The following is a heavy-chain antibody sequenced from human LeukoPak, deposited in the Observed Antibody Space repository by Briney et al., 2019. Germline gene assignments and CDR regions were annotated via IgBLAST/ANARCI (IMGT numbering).Heavy chain of an antibody. V-gene: IGHV3-53*01. CDR2: IYSGGST. D-gene: IGHD6-19*01. Sequence: GGSLRLSCAASGFTVSSNCMSWVRQAPGKGLEWVSVIYSGGSTYYADSVKGRFTISRDNSKNTLYLQMNSLRAEDTAVYYCASRAVVGYYYFDYWGQGTLVTVSS. J-gene: IGHJ4*02. CDR1: GFTVSSNC. CDR3: ASRAVVGYYYFDY.